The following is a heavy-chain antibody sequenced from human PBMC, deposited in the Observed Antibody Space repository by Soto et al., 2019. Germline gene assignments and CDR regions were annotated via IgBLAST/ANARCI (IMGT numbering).Heavy chain of an antibody. CDR1: GFTFGDYA. D-gene: IGHD3-22*01. V-gene: IGHV3-49*04. J-gene: IGHJ4*02. Sequence: GGSLRLSCTASGFTFGDYAMSWVRQAPGKGLEWVGLIRSKAYGGTTEYAASVKGRFTISRDDSKSIAYLQMNSLKTEDTAVYYCTRESFYDSSGYYLYYFDYWGQGTLVTVSS. CDR3: TRESFYDSSGYYLYYFDY. CDR2: IRSKAYGGTT.